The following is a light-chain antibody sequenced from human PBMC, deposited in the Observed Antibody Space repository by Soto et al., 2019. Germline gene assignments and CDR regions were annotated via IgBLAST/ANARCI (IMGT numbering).Light chain of an antibody. J-gene: IGKJ1*01. CDR2: GAS. CDR3: QQYDYWWT. CDR1: QSVSSN. Sequence: ETVMTQSPVTLSVSPGERATLSCRASQSVSSNLAWYQQKPGQPPRLLIYGASTRVTGIPARFSGSGSGTEFTLTISSLQSEDFGIYYCQQYDYWWTFGQGTKV. V-gene: IGKV3-15*01.